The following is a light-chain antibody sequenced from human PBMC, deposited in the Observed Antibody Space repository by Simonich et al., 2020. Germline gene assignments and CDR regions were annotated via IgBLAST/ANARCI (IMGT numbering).Light chain of an antibody. CDR1: SSDVGSYNL. V-gene: IGLV2-14*02. J-gene: IGLJ2*01. Sequence: QSALTQPASVSGSPGQSITISCTGTSSDVGSYNLVSWYQQPPGKAPKHIIYDFSNRPSGVSNRFSGSKSGNTASLTISGLQAEDEADYYCSSYTSSSTVVFGGGTKLTVL. CDR2: DFS. CDR3: SSYTSSSTVV.